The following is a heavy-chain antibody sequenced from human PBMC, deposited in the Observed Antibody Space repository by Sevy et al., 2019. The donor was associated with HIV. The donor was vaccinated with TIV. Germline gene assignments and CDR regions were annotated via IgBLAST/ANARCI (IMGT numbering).Heavy chain of an antibody. D-gene: IGHD3-22*01. Sequence: GGSLRLSCKPSGFTFSVYAMHWVRQAPRKGLEWVSSISRTATTYYADSVRDRFTISRDNAKNLLYLEMNSLRDEDTAVYYGAREAYYYDSREENWFDPWGQGTLVTVSS. V-gene: IGHV3-48*02. CDR3: AREAYYYDSREENWFDP. J-gene: IGHJ5*02. CDR1: GFTFSVYA. CDR2: ISRTATT.